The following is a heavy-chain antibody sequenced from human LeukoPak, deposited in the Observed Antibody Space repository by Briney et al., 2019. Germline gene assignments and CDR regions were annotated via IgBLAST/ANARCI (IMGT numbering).Heavy chain of an antibody. Sequence: SETLSLTCNVSGGSIRGYYWSWIRQPPGKGLEWIGYIYSSGSTNYNPSLKSRVTMSVDTSKNQFSLKVSSVTAADTAVYYCARDVSSGWYHWFDPWGQGTLVTVSS. D-gene: IGHD6-19*01. CDR1: GGSIRGYY. CDR3: ARDVSSGWYHWFDP. J-gene: IGHJ5*02. V-gene: IGHV4-59*01. CDR2: IYSSGST.